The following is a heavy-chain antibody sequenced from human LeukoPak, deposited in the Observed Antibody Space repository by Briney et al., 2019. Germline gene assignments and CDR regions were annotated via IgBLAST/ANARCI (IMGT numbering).Heavy chain of an antibody. CDR3: AREVVAAAGTVDY. V-gene: IGHV4-59*01. J-gene: IGHJ4*02. CDR1: GGSISSYY. D-gene: IGHD6-13*01. Sequence: SETLSLTCTVSGGSISSYYWSWIRQPPGKGLEWIGYIYYSGSTNYNPSLKSRVTISVDTSKNQFSLILSSVTTADTAVYYCAREVVAAAGTVDYWGQGTLVTVSS. CDR2: IYYSGST.